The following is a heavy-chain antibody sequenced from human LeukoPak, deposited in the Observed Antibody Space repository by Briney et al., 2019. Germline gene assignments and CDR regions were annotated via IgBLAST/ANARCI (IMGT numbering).Heavy chain of an antibody. CDR1: GYTFTSYA. Sequence: ASVKVSCKASGYTFTSYAMHWVRQAPGQRLEWMGWINAGNGNTKYSQKFQGRAIIIRDTSASTAYMELSSLRSEDTAVYYCAREPYYDILTGPDYYYGMDVWGKGTTVTVSS. CDR3: AREPYYDILTGPDYYYGMDV. J-gene: IGHJ6*04. V-gene: IGHV1-3*01. D-gene: IGHD3-9*01. CDR2: INAGNGNT.